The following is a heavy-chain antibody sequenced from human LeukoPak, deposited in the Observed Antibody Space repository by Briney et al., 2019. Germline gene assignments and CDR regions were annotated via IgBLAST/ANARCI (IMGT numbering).Heavy chain of an antibody. CDR3: ARGGASSLPFDY. CDR2: VYSSGST. J-gene: IGHJ4*02. CDR1: GGSISGRY. Sequence: PSETLSLTCTVSGGSISGRYWSWIRQSAGKGLEWIGHVYSSGSTYYNPSLKSRVSMSIDTSNNQFSLRMFSMTVADTAVYYCARGGASSLPFDYWGQGTLVTVSS. D-gene: IGHD6-13*01. V-gene: IGHV4-4*07.